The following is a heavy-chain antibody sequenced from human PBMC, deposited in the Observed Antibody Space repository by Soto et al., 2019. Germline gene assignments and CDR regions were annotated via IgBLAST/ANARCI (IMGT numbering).Heavy chain of an antibody. J-gene: IGHJ2*01. CDR2: ISAYNGNT. CDR1: GYTFTSYG. Sequence: QVQLVQSGAEVKKPGASVKVSCKASGYTFTSYGISWVRQAPGQGLEWMGWISAYNGNTSYAQKRQGRVTMTTDTSTSTAYMELRSLRSADTAVYYCAREANLVRGVMWEEYFDLWGRCTLVTVSS. V-gene: IGHV1-18*01. CDR3: AREANLVRGVMWEEYFDL. D-gene: IGHD3-10*01.